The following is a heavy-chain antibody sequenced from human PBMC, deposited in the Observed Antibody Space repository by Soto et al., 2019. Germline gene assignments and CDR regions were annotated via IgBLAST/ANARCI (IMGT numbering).Heavy chain of an antibody. Sequence: GGSLRLSYAASGFTFSSYAMNWVRQAPGKGLEWVSNISGRGRSTYYADSVKGRFTISRDNSKNTLYLQMNSLRAEDTAVYYCAKEGRDGYNLGYFDYWGQGTLVTVSS. D-gene: IGHD5-12*01. CDR3: AKEGRDGYNLGYFDY. J-gene: IGHJ4*02. CDR1: GFTFSSYA. CDR2: ISGRGRST. V-gene: IGHV3-23*01.